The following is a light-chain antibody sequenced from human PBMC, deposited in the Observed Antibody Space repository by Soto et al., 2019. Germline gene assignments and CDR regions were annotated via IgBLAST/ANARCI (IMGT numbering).Light chain of an antibody. CDR1: QSLSSNY. CDR3: HQYGSSPFT. J-gene: IGKJ3*01. V-gene: IGKV3-20*01. Sequence: EIVLTQSPGTLSLSPGERATLSCWASQSLSSNYLAWYQQKPGQAPRLLISGSSIRATGIPARFSGSGSGTNFTLTISSLEPEDFAVFYCHQYGSSPFTFGPGTKVDFK. CDR2: GSS.